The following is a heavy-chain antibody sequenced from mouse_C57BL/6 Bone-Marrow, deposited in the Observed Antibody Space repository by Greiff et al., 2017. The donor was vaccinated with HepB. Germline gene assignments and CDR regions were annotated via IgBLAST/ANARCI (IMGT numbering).Heavy chain of an antibody. Sequence: QVQLQQSGPELVKPGASVKISCKASGYSFTSYYIHWVKQRPGQGLEWIGWIYPGSGNTKYNEKFKGKATLTADTSSSTAYMQLSSLTSEDSAVYYCARRYDYEGRDFDYWGQGTTLTVSS. CDR1: GYSFTSYY. CDR3: ARRYDYEGRDFDY. D-gene: IGHD2-4*01. J-gene: IGHJ2*01. CDR2: IYPGSGNT. V-gene: IGHV1-66*01.